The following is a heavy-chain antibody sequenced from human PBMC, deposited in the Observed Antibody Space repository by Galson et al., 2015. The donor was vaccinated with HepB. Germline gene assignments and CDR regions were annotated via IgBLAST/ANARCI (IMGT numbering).Heavy chain of an antibody. V-gene: IGHV3-7*03. J-gene: IGHJ1*01. CDR1: EFTFSTYW. D-gene: IGHD1-26*01. Sequence: SLRLSCAASEFTFSTYWMTWVRQAPGRGLKWVATINQDGSQKYYVDSLKGRVTISRDNTKNSLYLEMNSRRAEDTAFYYCARDVGAAWGQGTLVTVSS. CDR3: ARDVGAA. CDR2: INQDGSQK.